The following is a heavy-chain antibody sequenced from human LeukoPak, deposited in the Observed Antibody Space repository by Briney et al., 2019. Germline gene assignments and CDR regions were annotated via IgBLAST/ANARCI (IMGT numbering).Heavy chain of an antibody. V-gene: IGHV1-69*04. D-gene: IGHD6-13*01. Sequence: SVKVSCKASGGTFSSYAISWVRQAPGQGLEWMGRIIPILGIANYAQKFQCRVTITADKSTSTAYMELSSLRSEDTAVYYCARVPYRSSSWYRWGQGTLVTVSS. CDR3: ARVPYRSSSWYR. CDR1: GGTFSSYA. J-gene: IGHJ5*02. CDR2: IIPILGIA.